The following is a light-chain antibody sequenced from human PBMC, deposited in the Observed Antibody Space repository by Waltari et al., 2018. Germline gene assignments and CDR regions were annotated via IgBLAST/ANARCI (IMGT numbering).Light chain of an antibody. CDR2: DVS. CDR3: CSYAGSYEV. CDR1: GSDVGIYYY. J-gene: IGLJ3*02. V-gene: IGLV2-11*01. Sequence: QSALTQPRSVCGSPGQPVTISCTGTGSDVGIYYYVSWYQQHPDKAPRLMIYDVSRRPSGVPDRFTGSKSGNPASLTISGLQAEDEADYSCCSYAGSYEVFGGGTKLTVL.